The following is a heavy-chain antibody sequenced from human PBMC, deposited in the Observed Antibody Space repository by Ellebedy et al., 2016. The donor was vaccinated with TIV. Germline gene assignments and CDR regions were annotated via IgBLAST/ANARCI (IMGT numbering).Heavy chain of an antibody. CDR1: GGTFSSYA. CDR3: ARGSGWLENYFDY. Sequence: AASVKVSCKASGGTFSSYAISWVRQAPGQGLEWMGWVSPYDGNTNYAQKFQGRVTMTIDTSTSTGYMDLRSLRSDDTAVYYCARGSGWLENYFDYWGQGTLVTVSS. CDR2: VSPYDGNT. D-gene: IGHD6-19*01. V-gene: IGHV1-18*01. J-gene: IGHJ4*02.